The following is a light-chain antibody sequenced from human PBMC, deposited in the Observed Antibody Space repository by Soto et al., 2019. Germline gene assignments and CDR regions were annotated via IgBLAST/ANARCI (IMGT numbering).Light chain of an antibody. CDR2: EVS. J-gene: IGLJ1*01. CDR3: TSYTSSITYV. V-gene: IGLV2-14*01. CDR1: SSDVGGYNY. Sequence: QSVLAQPASVSGSPGKTITISCTGTSSDVGGYNYVSWYQEHPGKGPKLMIYEVSTRPSGVSNPFPGSKSRNTASLTISGLQPEHEADYYCTSYTSSITYVFGTGTKVTVL.